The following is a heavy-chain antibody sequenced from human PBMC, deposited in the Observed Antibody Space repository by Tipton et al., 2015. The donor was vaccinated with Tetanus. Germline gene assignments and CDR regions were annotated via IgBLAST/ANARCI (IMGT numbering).Heavy chain of an antibody. CDR3: ARDGGVGALALGPAH. CDR2: LNPSGGTT. J-gene: IGHJ4*02. CDR1: GYTFTKYY. D-gene: IGHD1-26*01. Sequence: QVQLVQSGAEVKKPGASIRISCKASGYTFTKYYIFWVRQAPGQGLEWMGILNPSGGTTIYAQKFQDRVTMTSDTSTSTVYMDFNSLASEDTAVYYCARDGGVGALALGPAHWGQGTLVTVSS. V-gene: IGHV1-46*01.